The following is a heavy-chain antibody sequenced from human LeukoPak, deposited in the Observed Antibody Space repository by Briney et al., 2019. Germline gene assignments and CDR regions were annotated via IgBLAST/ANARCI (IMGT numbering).Heavy chain of an antibody. J-gene: IGHJ5*02. CDR2: INPSGAST. CDR1: GYTFTSYY. D-gene: IGHD6-13*01. Sequence: GASVKVSCKACGYTFTSYYMHWVRQAPGQRREWMGIINPSGASTNYAQKFQGRVNMTRDTSTNTLYMELGSPRSEDTAVYYCARVAAAGFAYDKIDPWGQGTLVIVSS. CDR3: ARVAAAGFAYDKIDP. V-gene: IGHV1-46*01.